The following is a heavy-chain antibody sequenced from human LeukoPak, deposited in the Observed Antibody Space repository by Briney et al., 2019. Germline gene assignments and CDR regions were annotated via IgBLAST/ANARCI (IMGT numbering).Heavy chain of an antibody. V-gene: IGHV4-59*12. CDR2: IFYSGST. D-gene: IGHD2-2*01. CDR1: GGSMSSYY. CDR3: ARGPISGYCSSTSCSRAEYFQH. J-gene: IGHJ1*01. Sequence: PSETLSLTCTVSGGSMSSYYWSWIRQPPGKGLEWIGYIFYSGSTNYIPSLKSRVTISVDTSKNQFSLKLSSVTAADTAVYYCARGPISGYCSSTSCSRAEYFQHWGQGTLVTVSS.